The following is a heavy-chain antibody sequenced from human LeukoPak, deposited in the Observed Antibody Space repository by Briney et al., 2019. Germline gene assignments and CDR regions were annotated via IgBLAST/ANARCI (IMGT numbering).Heavy chain of an antibody. D-gene: IGHD3-22*01. CDR3: ARALYDSSGYYHYFFDY. Sequence: SVKVSCKASGGTFSSYAISWVRQAPGQGLEWMGGIIPIFGTANYAQKFQGRVTITTDESTSTAYMGLSSLRSEDTAVYYCARALYDSSGYYHYFFDYWGQGTLVTVSS. J-gene: IGHJ4*02. CDR2: IIPIFGTA. V-gene: IGHV1-69*05. CDR1: GGTFSSYA.